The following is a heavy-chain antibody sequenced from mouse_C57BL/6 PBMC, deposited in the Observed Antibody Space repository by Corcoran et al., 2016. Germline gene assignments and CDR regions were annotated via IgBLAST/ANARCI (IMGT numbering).Heavy chain of an antibody. CDR2: INPNNGGT. CDR3: ARDFNYYGSSRYYLDY. CDR1: GYTFTDYY. J-gene: IGHJ2*01. D-gene: IGHD1-1*01. Sequence: EVQLQQSGPELVKPGASVKLSCKASGYTFTDYYMNWVKQSHGKSLEWIGDINPNNGGTSYNQKFKGKATLTVDKSSSTAYMELRSLTSEDSAVYYCARDFNYYGSSRYYLDYWGQGTTLTVSS. V-gene: IGHV1-26*01.